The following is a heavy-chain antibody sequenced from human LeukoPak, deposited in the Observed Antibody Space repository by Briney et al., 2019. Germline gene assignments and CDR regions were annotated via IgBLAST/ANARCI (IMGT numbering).Heavy chain of an antibody. CDR1: GFTFSSYG. Sequence: GGSLRLSCAASGFTFSSYGMHWVRQAPGKGLEWVAAISYDGSNKYYADSVKGRFTISRDNSKNTLYLQMNSLRAEDTAVYYCAKDIGINWFDPWGQGTLVTVSS. J-gene: IGHJ5*02. CDR3: AKDIGINWFDP. V-gene: IGHV3-30*18. CDR2: ISYDGSNK.